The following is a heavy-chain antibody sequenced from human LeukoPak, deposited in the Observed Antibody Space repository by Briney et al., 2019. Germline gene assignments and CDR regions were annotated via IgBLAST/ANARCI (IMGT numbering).Heavy chain of an antibody. D-gene: IGHD3-22*01. CDR1: GGSFSGYY. CDR3: ARGWIVVAHFDI. J-gene: IGHJ3*02. V-gene: IGHV4-34*01. CDR2: INHSGST. Sequence: SETLSLTCAVYGGSFSGYYWSWIRQPPGKGLEWIGEINHSGSTNYNPSLESRVTISVDTSKNQFSLKLSSVTAADTAVYYCARGWIVVAHFDIWGQGTMVTVSS.